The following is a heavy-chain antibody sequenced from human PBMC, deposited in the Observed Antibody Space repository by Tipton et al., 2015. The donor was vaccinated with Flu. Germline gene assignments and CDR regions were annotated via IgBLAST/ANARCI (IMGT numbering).Heavy chain of an antibody. CDR2: ISSNGDNT. CDR1: GFIFSDYA. Sequence: VQLVQSGGGLIQPGGSLRLSCAASGFIFSDYAMHWVRQAPGKGLEYVSAISSNGDNTYYADSVQGRFTISRDNAKNTLYLQMESLRADDTAVYKCVRGSREYESSASLTVDLWGQGTMVTVSS. V-gene: IGHV3-64*07. D-gene: IGHD3-22*01. CDR3: VRGSREYESSASLTVDL. J-gene: IGHJ3*01.